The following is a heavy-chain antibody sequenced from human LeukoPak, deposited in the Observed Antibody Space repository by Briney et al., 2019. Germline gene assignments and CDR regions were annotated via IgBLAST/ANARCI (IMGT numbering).Heavy chain of an antibody. Sequence: SETLSLTCTVYGESFSGYPCTWIRQPPGKGLEWIAEVNHSGSTNYNPSLKSRVTISLDTSKNQFLLKLSSVTAADTAVYYCARGVYYGSGSYNWGQGTLVTVSS. CDR2: VNHSGST. V-gene: IGHV4-34*01. CDR1: GESFSGYP. D-gene: IGHD3-10*01. J-gene: IGHJ4*02. CDR3: ARGVYYGSGSYN.